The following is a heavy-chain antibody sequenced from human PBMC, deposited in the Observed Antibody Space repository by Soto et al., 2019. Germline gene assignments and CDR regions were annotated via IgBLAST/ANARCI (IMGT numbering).Heavy chain of an antibody. CDR1: GFTFSSYS. J-gene: IGHJ1*01. CDR2: ISSSSSYI. V-gene: IGHV3-21*01. Sequence: PGGSLRLSCAASGFTFSSYSMNWDRQAPGKGLEWVSSISSSSSYIYYAESVKGRFTISRDNAKNSLYLQMNSLRAEDKAVYYCARAPPGYCSGGSCYSPVYFQHWGQGTLVTVSS. CDR3: ARAPPGYCSGGSCYSPVYFQH. D-gene: IGHD2-15*01.